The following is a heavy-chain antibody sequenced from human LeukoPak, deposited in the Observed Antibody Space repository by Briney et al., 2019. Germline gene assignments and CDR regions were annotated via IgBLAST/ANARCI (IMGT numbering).Heavy chain of an antibody. Sequence: SETLSLTCTVSGGSVSSGNYYWSWIRQPPGKGPEWIGYIYSSGSTDYNPSLKSRVTISVDTSKNQFSLKLSSVTAADTAVYYCARDGRGYGDYEIDCWGQGTLVTVSS. D-gene: IGHD4-17*01. CDR3: ARDGRGYGDYEIDC. J-gene: IGHJ4*02. CDR2: IYSSGST. CDR1: GGSVSSGNYY. V-gene: IGHV4-61*01.